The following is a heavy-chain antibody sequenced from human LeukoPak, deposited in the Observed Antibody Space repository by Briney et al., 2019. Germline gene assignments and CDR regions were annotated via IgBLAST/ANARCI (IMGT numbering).Heavy chain of an antibody. CDR2: IRSKANSHAT. V-gene: IGHV3-73*01. CDR1: GFTFSGSA. CDR3: TRPVQTKYYYDSSGYTD. D-gene: IGHD3-22*01. Sequence: GGSLRLSCAASGFTFSGSAMHWVRQASGKGLEWVGRIRSKANSHATAYAASVKGRFTISRDDSKNTAYLQMNSLKTEDTAVYYCTRPVQTKYYYDSSGYTDWGQGTLVTVSS. J-gene: IGHJ4*02.